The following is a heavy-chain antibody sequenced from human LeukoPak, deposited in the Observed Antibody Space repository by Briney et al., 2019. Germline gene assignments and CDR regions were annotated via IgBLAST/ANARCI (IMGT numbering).Heavy chain of an antibody. J-gene: IGHJ4*02. CDR1: GFTFSKYW. CDR2: IKQDGSEK. V-gene: IGHV3-7*05. Sequence: GGSLRLSCAASGFTFSKYWMSWVRQAPGKGLEWVAIIKQDGSEKYYVDSVKGRFTISRDNAKNSLDLQMNSLRAEDTAVYYCARAPEGYTVVTIFDFWGQGTLVTVSS. CDR3: ARAPEGYTVVTIFDF. D-gene: IGHD4-23*01.